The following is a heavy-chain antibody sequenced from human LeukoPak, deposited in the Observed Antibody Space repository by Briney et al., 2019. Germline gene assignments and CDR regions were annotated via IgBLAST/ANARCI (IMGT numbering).Heavy chain of an antibody. CDR3: ARGDTRDYDFVGAFDI. CDR2: INPSGGST. CDR1: GYTFTSYY. J-gene: IGHJ3*02. Sequence: ASVKVSCKASGYTFTSYYMHWVRQAPGQGLEWMGIINPSGGSTSYAQKFQGRVTMTRDTSTSTVYMELNSLRAEDTAVYYCARGDTRDYDFVGAFDIWGQGTMVTVSS. D-gene: IGHD3/OR15-3a*01. V-gene: IGHV1-46*01.